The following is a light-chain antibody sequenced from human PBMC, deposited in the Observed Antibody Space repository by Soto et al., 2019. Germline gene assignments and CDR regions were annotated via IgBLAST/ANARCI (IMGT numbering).Light chain of an antibody. V-gene: IGKV1-5*03. CDR2: KAT. CDR1: QSIATW. J-gene: IGKJ1*01. CDR3: QQGYSTPWT. Sequence: DIEMTQSPSTLSASVGDTVTITCRASQSIATWLAWYQQKPEKAPKLLIYKATNVQSGVPSRFSGSGSGTEFSLTISSLQPEDFAIYYCQQGYSTPWTFGQGTKVEIK.